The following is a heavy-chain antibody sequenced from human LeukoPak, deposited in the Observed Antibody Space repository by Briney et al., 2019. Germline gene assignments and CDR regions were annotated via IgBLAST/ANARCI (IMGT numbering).Heavy chain of an antibody. D-gene: IGHD3-3*01. CDR1: GVSISSYY. V-gene: IGHV4-59*08. J-gene: IGHJ4*02. Sequence: SETLSLTCTVSGVSISSYYWSWIRQPPGKGLEWIGYIYYSGSTNYNPSLKSRVTISVDTSKNQFSLKLSSVTAADTAVYYCAGSYYDFWSGYSSFDYWGQGTLVTVSS. CDR2: IYYSGST. CDR3: AGSYYDFWSGYSSFDY.